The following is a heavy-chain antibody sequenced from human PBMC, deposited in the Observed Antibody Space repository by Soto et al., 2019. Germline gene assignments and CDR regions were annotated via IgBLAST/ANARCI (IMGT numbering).Heavy chain of an antibody. CDR3: ARGVDYYDSSGYY. J-gene: IGHJ4*02. V-gene: IGHV4-34*01. Sequence: QVQLQQWGAGLLKPSETLSLTCAVYGGSFSGYYWSWIRQPPGKGLEWIGEINHSGSTHYNPSLKSRVTISVDRSKNQFSLKLSSVTAADTAVYYGARGVDYYDSSGYYWGQGTLVTVSS. CDR1: GGSFSGYY. D-gene: IGHD3-22*01. CDR2: INHSGST.